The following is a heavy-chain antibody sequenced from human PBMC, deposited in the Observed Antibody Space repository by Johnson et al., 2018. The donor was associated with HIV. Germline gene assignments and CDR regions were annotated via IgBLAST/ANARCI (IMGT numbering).Heavy chain of an antibody. V-gene: IGHV3-23*04. CDR2: ISGSGGST. Sequence: VQLVESGGGLVQPGGSLRLSCVASGFTVSSSYMSWVRQAPGKGLEWVSAISGSGGSTYYADSVEGRFTISRDNSKNTLYLQMNSLRAEDTAAYYCVKDTDFWSGSYTSGFDIWGQGTTVTVSS. J-gene: IGHJ3*02. CDR3: VKDTDFWSGSYTSGFDI. CDR1: GFTVSSSY. D-gene: IGHD3-3*01.